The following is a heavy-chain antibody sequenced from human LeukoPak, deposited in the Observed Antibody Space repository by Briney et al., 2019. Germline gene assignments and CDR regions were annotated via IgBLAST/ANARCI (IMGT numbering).Heavy chain of an antibody. CDR3: AKDRRNDYAQGLDY. CDR2: IAYDGSNE. D-gene: IGHD4-17*01. V-gene: IGHV3-30-3*01. J-gene: IGHJ4*02. CDR1: GFTFSTYA. Sequence: PGGSLRLSCAASGFTFSTYAMHWVRQAPGKGLEWVALIAYDGSNEYYADSVKGRFTISRDNSKNTLHLQMSSLRAEDSAVYYCAKDRRNDYAQGLDYWGQGTLVTVSS.